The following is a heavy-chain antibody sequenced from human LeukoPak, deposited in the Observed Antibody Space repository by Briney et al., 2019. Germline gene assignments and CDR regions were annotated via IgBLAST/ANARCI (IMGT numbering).Heavy chain of an antibody. CDR1: GGTFSSYA. CDR2: IIPIFGTA. J-gene: IGHJ6*03. CDR3: ARMAWDYTYYYYYYYMDV. V-gene: IGHV1-69*06. Sequence: GASVKVSCKASGGTFSSYAISWVRQAPGQGLEWMGGIIPIFGTANYAQKFQGRVTITADKSTSTAYMELSSLRSEDTAVYYCARMAWDYTYYYYYYYMDVWGKGTTVTVSS. D-gene: IGHD3-3*01.